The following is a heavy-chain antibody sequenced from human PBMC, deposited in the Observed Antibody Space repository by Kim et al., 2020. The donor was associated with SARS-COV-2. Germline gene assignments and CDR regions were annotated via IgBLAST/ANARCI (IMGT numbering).Heavy chain of an antibody. Sequence: ASVKVSCKASGYTFTSYGISWVRQAPGQGLEWMGWISAYNGNTNYAQKLQGRVTMTTDTSTSTAYMELKSLRSGDTAVYYCARGGVGDGYNFFLEVFDYWGQGSLVTVSS. J-gene: IGHJ4*02. CDR3: ARGGVGDGYNFFLEVFDY. CDR1: GYTFTSYG. CDR2: ISAYNGNT. V-gene: IGHV1-18*01. D-gene: IGHD5-12*01.